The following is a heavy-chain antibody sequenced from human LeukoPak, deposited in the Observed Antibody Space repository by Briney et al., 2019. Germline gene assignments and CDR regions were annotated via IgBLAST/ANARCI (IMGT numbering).Heavy chain of an antibody. CDR2: LDPHSGDT. Sequence: ASVKVSCKASGYSFNNYDINWVRQAAGQGPEWMGRLDPHSGDTDYAQKFRGRVIMTKNTSINTAYLEFSSLISEDTAVYYCARSRRGYYMDVWGGGTTVTVSS. CDR3: ARSRRGYYMDV. CDR1: GYSFNNYD. J-gene: IGHJ6*03. V-gene: IGHV1-8*01.